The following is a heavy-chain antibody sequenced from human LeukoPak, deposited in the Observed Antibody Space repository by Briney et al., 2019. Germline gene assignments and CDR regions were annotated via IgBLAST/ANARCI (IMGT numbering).Heavy chain of an antibody. CDR1: GGSISSYY. Sequence: SETLSLTCTVSGGSISSYYWSWIRQPPGKGLEWIGTIYYSGSTKNNPSLKSRVAISVDTSKNQFSLKLSSVAAADTAVYYCAREVAGIQLFDHWGQGTLVTVSS. D-gene: IGHD5-18*01. CDR2: IYYSGST. J-gene: IGHJ4*02. CDR3: AREVAGIQLFDH. V-gene: IGHV4-59*01.